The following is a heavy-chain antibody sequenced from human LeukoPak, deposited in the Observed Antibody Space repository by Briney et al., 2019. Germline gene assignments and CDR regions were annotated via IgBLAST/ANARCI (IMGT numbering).Heavy chain of an antibody. CDR1: GFTFSSSG. V-gene: IGHV3-23*01. D-gene: IGHD3-22*01. CDR2: ITGSGGNT. J-gene: IGHJ4*02. Sequence: GGSLGLSCAPSGFTFSSSGRSGVARAPGRGLEGVSGITGSGGNTYYADSVKGRFTISRDNSKNTLYLQMNSLRAEDTAVYYCAKGLHISGLGVPYWGQGTLVTVSS. CDR3: AKGLHISGLGVPY.